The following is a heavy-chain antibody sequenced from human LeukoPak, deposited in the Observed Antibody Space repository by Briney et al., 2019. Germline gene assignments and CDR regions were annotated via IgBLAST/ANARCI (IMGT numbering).Heavy chain of an antibody. V-gene: IGHV3-20*04. CDR2: INWNGGST. CDR3: ARDTPLYADSPDAFDI. D-gene: IGHD2/OR15-2a*01. J-gene: IGHJ3*02. Sequence: GGSLRLSCAASGFTFDDYGMSWVRQAPGKGLEWVSGINWNGGSTGYADSVKGRFTTSRDNAKNSLYLQMNSLRDEDTAVYYCARDTPLYADSPDAFDIWGQGTMVTVSS. CDR1: GFTFDDYG.